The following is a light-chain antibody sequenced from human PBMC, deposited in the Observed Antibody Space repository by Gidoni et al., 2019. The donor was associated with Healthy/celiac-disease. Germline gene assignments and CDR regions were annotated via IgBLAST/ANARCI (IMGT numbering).Light chain of an antibody. CDR1: SSNNGSKT. Sequence: QSVLTQPPSASGTPGQRVTISCSGSSSNNGSKTVNWYQQLPGTAPKLLIYSNNQRPSGVPDRFSGSKSGTSASLAICGLQSEDEADYYCAAWADSLNGLVFGGGTKLTVL. CDR2: SNN. J-gene: IGLJ2*01. V-gene: IGLV1-44*01. CDR3: AAWADSLNGLV.